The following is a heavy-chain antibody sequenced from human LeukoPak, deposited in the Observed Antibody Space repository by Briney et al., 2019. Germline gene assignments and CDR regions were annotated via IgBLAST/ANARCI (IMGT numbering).Heavy chain of an antibody. D-gene: IGHD3-16*02. CDR1: GFTFSNYW. CDR2: IKQDGSEK. CDR3: ARDSSPGYYDYVWGTYPRY. Sequence: GGSLRLSCAASGFTFSNYWMSWVRQAPGKGLEWVANIKQDGSEKYYVDSVKGRFTISRDNAKSSLFLQMNSLRAEDTAVYYCARDSSPGYYDYVWGTYPRYWGQGTLVTASS. J-gene: IGHJ4*02. V-gene: IGHV3-7*05.